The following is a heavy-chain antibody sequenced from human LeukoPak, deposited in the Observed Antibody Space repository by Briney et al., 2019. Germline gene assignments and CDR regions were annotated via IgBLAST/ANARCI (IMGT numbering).Heavy chain of an antibody. J-gene: IGHJ3*02. CDR2: INPNSGGT. CDR3: ARDAPASAFDI. CDR1: GYTFTGYY. V-gene: IGHV1-2*04. Sequence: ASVKVSRKASGYTFTGYYMHWVRQAPGRGLEWMGWINPNSGGTNYAQKFQGWVTMTRDTSISTAYMELSRLRSDDTAVYYCARDAPASAFDIWGQGTMVTVSS.